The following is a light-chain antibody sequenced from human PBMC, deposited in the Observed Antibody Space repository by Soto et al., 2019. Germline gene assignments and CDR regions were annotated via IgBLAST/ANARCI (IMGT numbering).Light chain of an antibody. CDR1: QSVSNNY. CDR2: GSS. V-gene: IGKV3-20*01. J-gene: IGKJ2*01. CDR3: QQYGSSPPYT. Sequence: EVVLTQSPGTLSLSPGERATLSCRASQSVSNNYFAWYQQKPGQAPRLLIFGSSDRATGIPDRFSGSGSGTDCTLTISRLEPEDFAVYYCQQYGSSPPYTFGQETKLEIK.